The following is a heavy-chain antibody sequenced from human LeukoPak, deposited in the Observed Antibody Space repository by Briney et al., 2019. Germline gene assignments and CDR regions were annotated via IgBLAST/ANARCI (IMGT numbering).Heavy chain of an antibody. J-gene: IGHJ4*02. CDR2: INHSGST. D-gene: IGHD3-3*01. V-gene: IGHV4-34*01. Sequence: SETLSLTCAVYGGSFSGYYWSWIRQPSGKGLEWIGEINHSGSTNYNPSLKSRVTISVDTSKNQFSLKLSSVTAADTAVYYCARGGPGHYDFWSGYYLHWGQGTLVTVSS. CDR1: GGSFSGYY. CDR3: ARGGPGHYDFWSGYYLH.